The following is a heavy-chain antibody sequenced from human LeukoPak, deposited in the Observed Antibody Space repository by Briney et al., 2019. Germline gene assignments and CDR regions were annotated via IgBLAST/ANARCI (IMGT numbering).Heavy chain of an antibody. D-gene: IGHD3/OR15-3a*01. Sequence: KSSETLSLTWTVSGGSISSGDYYWSWIRQPPGKGLEWIGYIYYSGSTYYNPSLKSRVTISVDTSKNQFSLKLSSVTAADTAVYYCARVSGPGLGTFDYWGQGTLVTVSS. CDR3: ARVSGPGLGTFDY. CDR1: GGSISSGDYY. J-gene: IGHJ4*02. V-gene: IGHV4-30-4*01. CDR2: IYYSGST.